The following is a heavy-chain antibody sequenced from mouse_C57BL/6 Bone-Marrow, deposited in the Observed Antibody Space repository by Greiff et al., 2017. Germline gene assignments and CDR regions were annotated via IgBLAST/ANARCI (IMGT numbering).Heavy chain of an antibody. CDR2: IDPETGGT. CDR3: TRDDYFYYYAMDY. V-gene: IGHV1-15*01. J-gene: IGHJ4*01. Sequence: MQLQESGAELVRPGASVTLSCKASGYTFTDYEMHWVKQTPVHGLEWIGAIDPETGGTAYNQKFKGKAILTADKSSSTAYMELRSLTSEDSAVYYCTRDDYFYYYAMDYWGQGTSVTVSS. CDR1: GYTFTDYE. D-gene: IGHD2-4*01.